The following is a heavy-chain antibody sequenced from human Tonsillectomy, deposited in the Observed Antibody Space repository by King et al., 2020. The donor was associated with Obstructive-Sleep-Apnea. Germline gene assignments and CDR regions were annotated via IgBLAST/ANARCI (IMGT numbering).Heavy chain of an antibody. Sequence: QLQESGPGLVKPSETLSLSCTVSGGSISSSSYSWGWICQPPGKGLEWIGSIYYSGSTYDNPSLTSRGTISVDTSKNQFSLKRSSVTAAETAVYYCATGLGTLDYWGQGTLVTVSS. V-gene: IGHV4-39*07. J-gene: IGHJ4*02. D-gene: IGHD7-27*01. CDR1: GGSISSSSYS. CDR3: ATGLGTLDY. CDR2: IYYSGST.